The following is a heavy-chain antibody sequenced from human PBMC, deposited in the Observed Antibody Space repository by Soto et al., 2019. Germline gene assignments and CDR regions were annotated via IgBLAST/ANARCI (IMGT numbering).Heavy chain of an antibody. D-gene: IGHD2-15*01. V-gene: IGHV4-31*01. CDR3: ARVHCNXXLCXFXAWFDP. Sequence: QVQLQESGPGLVQPSQTLSLTCSVSGDSXSXXXYXXSWIRHLPGKGLEWLGSISHSGNTFLRPSLRNELSMSMDTSQNRFSLKLTSVTVADTAVYYCARVHCNXXLCXFXAWFDPWGRGTQVTVSS. CDR1: GDSXSXXXYX. CDR2: ISHSGNT. J-gene: IGHJ5*02.